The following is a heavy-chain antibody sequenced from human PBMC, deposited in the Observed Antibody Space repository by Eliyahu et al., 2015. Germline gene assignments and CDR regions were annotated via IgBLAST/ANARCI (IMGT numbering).Heavy chain of an antibody. CDR1: GDXXXXXSVA. V-gene: IGHV6-1*01. CDR3: AREGTTGINWFDP. J-gene: IGHJ5*02. CDR2: XXYRSKWYN. D-gene: IGHD4-17*01. Sequence: QVQLQQSGPGLVKPSQTLSLTXAXSGDXXXXXSVAWNWIRQSPSRGLEWLGRXXYRSKWYNEYPVSIKSRISINPDTSKNQFSLQLNSVTPEDTAVYYCAREGTTGINWFDPWGQRTLVTVSS.